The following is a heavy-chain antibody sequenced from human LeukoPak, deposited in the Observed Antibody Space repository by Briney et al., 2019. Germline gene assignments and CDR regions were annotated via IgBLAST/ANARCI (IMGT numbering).Heavy chain of an antibody. V-gene: IGHV3-33*01. J-gene: IGHJ4*02. CDR2: VRYDGSNK. CDR1: GFTFSIHG. CDR3: ARTGGRDGYVFDY. D-gene: IGHD5-24*01. Sequence: AGALRLSCAASGFTFSIHGMHCGRQTPGERLEGGAAVRYDGSNKYYADSVKGRLTISRDNSKNTLYLQMNSLRAEDTAVYYCARTGGRDGYVFDYWGQGTLVTAS.